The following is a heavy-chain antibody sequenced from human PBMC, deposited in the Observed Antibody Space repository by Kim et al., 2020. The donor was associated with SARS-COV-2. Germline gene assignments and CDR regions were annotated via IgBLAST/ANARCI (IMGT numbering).Heavy chain of an antibody. CDR2: IWYDGSNK. CDR1: GFTFSSYG. V-gene: IGHV3-33*06. CDR3: AKSGLGGSGSYYWFDP. D-gene: IGHD3-10*01. J-gene: IGHJ5*02. Sequence: GGSLRLSCAASGFTFSSYGMYWVRQAPGKGLEWVAVIWYDGSNKYYADSVKGRFTISRDNSKNTLYLQMNSLRAEDTAVYYCAKSGLGGSGSYYWFDPWGQGTLVTVSS.